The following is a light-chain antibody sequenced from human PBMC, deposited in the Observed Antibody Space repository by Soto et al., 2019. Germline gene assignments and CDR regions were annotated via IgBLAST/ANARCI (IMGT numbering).Light chain of an antibody. V-gene: IGKV3-11*01. Sequence: EIVLTQSPATLSLSPGERATLSCRASQSVSSYLAWYQQKPGQAPRLLIYDASNRATGIPARFSGSGSGKYFILTISSLEPEDFAVYYCQQRSNWPRTFGQATKLEIK. CDR3: QQRSNWPRT. CDR1: QSVSSY. J-gene: IGKJ2*01. CDR2: DAS.